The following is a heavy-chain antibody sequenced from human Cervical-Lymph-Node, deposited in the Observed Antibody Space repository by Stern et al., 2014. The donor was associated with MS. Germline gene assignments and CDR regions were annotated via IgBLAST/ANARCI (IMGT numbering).Heavy chain of an antibody. CDR2: INPNSGGT. CDR1: GYIFTDYY. Sequence: QLVQSGAEAKAPGASMKVSCMASGYIFTDYYLHWVRQAPGQGLEWLGWINPNSGGTNYAQNFQGRVTMTRDTSISTAYMELRWLGYADTAVYYCARGSGTAYDLRGDYWGQGTLVTVSS. J-gene: IGHJ4*01. CDR3: ARGSGTAYDLRGDY. D-gene: IGHD3-3*01. V-gene: IGHV1-2*02.